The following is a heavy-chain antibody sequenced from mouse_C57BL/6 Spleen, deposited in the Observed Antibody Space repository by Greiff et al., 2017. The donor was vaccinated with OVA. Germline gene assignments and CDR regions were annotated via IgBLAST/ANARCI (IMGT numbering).Heavy chain of an antibody. CDR3: ASQGDSIYFGN. J-gene: IGHJ2*01. D-gene: IGHD2-10*02. CDR1: GFTFSSYG. Sequence: EVKLMESGGDLVKPGGSLKLSCAASGFTFSSYGMSWVRQTPDKRLEWVATISSGGSYTYYPDSVKGRFTISRDNAKNTLYLQMSSLKSEDTAMYYCASQGDSIYFGNWGKGTTLPVSS. CDR2: ISSGGSYT. V-gene: IGHV5-6*01.